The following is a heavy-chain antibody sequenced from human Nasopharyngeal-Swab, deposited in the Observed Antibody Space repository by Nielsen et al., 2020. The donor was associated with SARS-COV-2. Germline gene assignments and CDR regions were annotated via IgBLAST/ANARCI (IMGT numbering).Heavy chain of an antibody. V-gene: IGHV4-39*01. CDR1: GGSISSYY. Sequence: SETLSLTCTVSGGSISSYYWGWIRQPPGKGLEWIGSIYYSGSTYYNPSLKSRVTISVDTSKNQFSLKLSSVTAADTAVYYCARHVYGDYDYWGQGTLVTVSS. CDR2: IYYSGST. D-gene: IGHD4-17*01. J-gene: IGHJ4*02. CDR3: ARHVYGDYDY.